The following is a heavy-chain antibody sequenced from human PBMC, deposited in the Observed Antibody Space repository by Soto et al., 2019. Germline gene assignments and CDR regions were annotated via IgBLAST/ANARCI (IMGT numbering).Heavy chain of an antibody. CDR2: IIWNGGST. J-gene: IGHJ4*02. CDR1: GFTFDDYD. Sequence: GGSLRLSCAAPGFTFDDYDMSWVRQVPGKGLEWVSGIIWNGGSTGYADSVKGRFTISRDNAKNSLYLQMHSLRAEDTALYYCARDRSLYDSSGYYPDYWGQGTLVTVSS. V-gene: IGHV3-20*04. CDR3: ARDRSLYDSSGYYPDY. D-gene: IGHD3-22*01.